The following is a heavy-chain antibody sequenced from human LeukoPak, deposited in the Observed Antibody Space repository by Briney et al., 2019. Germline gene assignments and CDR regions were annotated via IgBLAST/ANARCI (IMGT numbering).Heavy chain of an antibody. J-gene: IGHJ4*02. V-gene: IGHV3-11*04. Sequence: GGSLRLSCAASGFTFSDHYMSWIRQAPGKGLEWVSYISSSGSTIYYADSVKGRFTISRDNAKNSLYLQMNSLRAEDTAIYYCAREDDWNYEDYWGQGTLVTVSS. CDR2: ISSSGSTI. D-gene: IGHD1-7*01. CDR1: GFTFSDHY. CDR3: AREDDWNYEDY.